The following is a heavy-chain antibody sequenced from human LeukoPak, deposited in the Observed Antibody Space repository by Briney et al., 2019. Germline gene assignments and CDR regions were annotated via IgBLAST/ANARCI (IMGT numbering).Heavy chain of an antibody. J-gene: IGHJ4*02. Sequence: SETLSLTCTVSGGSISSYYWSWIRQPPGKGLEWIGYIYYSGSTNYNPSLKSRVTISVDTSKNQFSLELSSVTAADTAVYYCASHRGYCSGGSCYSGAVDYWGQGTLVTVSS. CDR3: ASHRGYCSGGSCYSGAVDY. CDR1: GGSISSYY. V-gene: IGHV4-59*08. D-gene: IGHD2-15*01. CDR2: IYYSGST.